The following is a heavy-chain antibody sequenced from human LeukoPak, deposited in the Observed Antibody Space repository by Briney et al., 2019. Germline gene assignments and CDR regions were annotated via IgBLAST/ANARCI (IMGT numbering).Heavy chain of an antibody. Sequence: PGGSLRLSCAASGFTFSSYGMHWVRQAPGKGLEWVAFIRYDGSNKYYADSVKGRFTISRDNSKNTLYLQMNSLRAEDTAVYYCAKSGTDRTELARTTTYYYFDYWGQGTLVTVSS. CDR2: IRYDGSNK. V-gene: IGHV3-30*02. D-gene: IGHD1/OR15-1a*01. CDR1: GFTFSSYG. CDR3: AKSGTDRTELARTTTYYYFDY. J-gene: IGHJ4*02.